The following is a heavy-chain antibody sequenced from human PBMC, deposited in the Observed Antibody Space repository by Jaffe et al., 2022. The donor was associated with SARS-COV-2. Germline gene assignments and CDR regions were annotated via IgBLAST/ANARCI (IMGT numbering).Heavy chain of an antibody. CDR1: GFTFSSYG. J-gene: IGHJ4*02. Sequence: QVQLVESGGGVVQPGRSLRLSCAASGFTFSSYGMHWVRQAPGKGLEWVAVIWYDGSNKYYADSVKGRFTISRDNSKNTLYLQMNSLRAEDTAVYYCAREGSRYYFDYWGQGTLVTVSS. D-gene: IGHD2-2*01. CDR3: AREGSRYYFDY. CDR2: IWYDGSNK. V-gene: IGHV3-33*01.